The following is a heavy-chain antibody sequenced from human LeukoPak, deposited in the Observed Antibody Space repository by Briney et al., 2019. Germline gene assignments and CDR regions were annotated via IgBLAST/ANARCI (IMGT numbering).Heavy chain of an antibody. J-gene: IGHJ4*02. CDR2: ISAGNGNT. V-gene: IGHV1-3*01. CDR3: ARGPYDFWSGYYTHPSGY. D-gene: IGHD3-3*01. CDR1: GYTFTSYA. Sequence: ASVKVSCKASGYTFTSYAMHWVRQAPGQRLEWMGWISAGNGNTKYSQKFQGRVTITRDTSASTAYMELSSLRSEDTAVYYCARGPYDFWSGYYTHPSGYWGQGTLVTVSS.